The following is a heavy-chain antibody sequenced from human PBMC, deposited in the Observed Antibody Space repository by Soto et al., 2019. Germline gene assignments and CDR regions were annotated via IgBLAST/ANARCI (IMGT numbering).Heavy chain of an antibody. CDR2: INHSGST. Sequence: PSETLSLTCAVYGGSFSGYYWSWIRQPPGKGLEWIGEINHSGSTNYNPSLKSRVTISVDTSKNQFSLKLSSVTAADTAVYYCARDSSGMDVWGKGTTVTVSS. D-gene: IGHD6-19*01. J-gene: IGHJ6*04. CDR1: GGSFSGYY. V-gene: IGHV4-34*01. CDR3: ARDSSGMDV.